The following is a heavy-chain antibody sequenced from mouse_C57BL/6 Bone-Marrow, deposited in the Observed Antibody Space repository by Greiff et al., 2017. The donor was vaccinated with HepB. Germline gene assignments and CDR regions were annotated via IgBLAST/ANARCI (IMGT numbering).Heavy chain of an antibody. CDR1: GFTFSDYY. CDR2: INYDGSST. V-gene: IGHV5-16*01. J-gene: IGHJ2*01. CDR3: AREAQLGFDY. Sequence: DVHLVESEGGLVQPGRSMKLSCTASGFTFSDYYMAWVRQVPEKGLEWVANINYDGSSTYYLDSLKSRFIISRDNAKNILYLQMSSLKSEDTATYYCAREAQLGFDYWGQGTTLTVSS. D-gene: IGHD4-1*02.